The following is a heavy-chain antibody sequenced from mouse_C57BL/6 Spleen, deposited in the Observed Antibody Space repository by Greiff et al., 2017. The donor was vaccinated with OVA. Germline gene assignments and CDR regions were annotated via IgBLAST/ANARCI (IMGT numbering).Heavy chain of an antibody. J-gene: IGHJ4*01. Sequence: VQLQQPGAELVKPGASVKLSCKASGYTFTSYWMQWVKQRPGQGLEWIGEIDPSDSYTNYNQKFKGKATLTVDTSSSTAYMQLSSLTSEDSAVYYCARRAYYYGSSYYAMDYWGQGTSVTVSS. CDR3: ARRAYYYGSSYYAMDY. CDR2: IDPSDSYT. D-gene: IGHD1-1*01. V-gene: IGHV1-50*01. CDR1: GYTFTSYW.